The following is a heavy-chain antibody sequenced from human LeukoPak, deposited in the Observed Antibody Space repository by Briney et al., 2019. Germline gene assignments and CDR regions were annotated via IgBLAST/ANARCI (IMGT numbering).Heavy chain of an antibody. CDR1: GVSISSGDYY. CDR2: IYYSGST. Sequence: PSEALSLICTVSGVSISSGDYYWSWIRQPPGKGLEWIGYIYYSGSTYYNPSLKGRVTISVDTSKNQFSLKLSSVTAADTAVYYCARDRAGITIFGVVGWYFDYWGQGTLVTVSS. D-gene: IGHD3-3*01. V-gene: IGHV4-30-4*01. CDR3: ARDRAGITIFGVVGWYFDY. J-gene: IGHJ4*02.